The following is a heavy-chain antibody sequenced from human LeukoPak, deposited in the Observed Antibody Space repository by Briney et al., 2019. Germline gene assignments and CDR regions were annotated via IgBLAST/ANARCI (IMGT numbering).Heavy chain of an antibody. D-gene: IGHD6-13*01. Sequence: SETLSLTCTVSGGSISSYYWSWIRQPPGKGLEWIGYIYYSGSTNYNPSLKSRVTISVDTSKNQFSLRLSSVTAADTAVYYCAGRHIAALDYWGQGTLVTVPS. V-gene: IGHV4-59*01. CDR3: AGRHIAALDY. CDR2: IYYSGST. J-gene: IGHJ4*02. CDR1: GGSISSYY.